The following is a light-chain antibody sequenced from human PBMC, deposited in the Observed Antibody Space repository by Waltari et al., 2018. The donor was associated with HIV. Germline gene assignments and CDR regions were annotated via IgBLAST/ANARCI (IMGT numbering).Light chain of an antibody. CDR2: GAP. CDR3: HQYDALPET. V-gene: IGKV3-20*01. CDR1: EAISSSH. J-gene: IGKJ2*01. Sequence: EIVLTQSPGTLSLSPGEGATLSCKASEAISSSHLAWYQLKPRQAPRLLIYGAPVRAADVPDRFSGRAFGADFTLTITRLEPDDFAVYFCHQYDALPETFGQGTRLE.